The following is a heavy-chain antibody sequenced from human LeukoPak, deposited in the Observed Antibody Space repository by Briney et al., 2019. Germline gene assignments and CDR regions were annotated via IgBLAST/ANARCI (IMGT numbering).Heavy chain of an antibody. CDR1: GFTFSNAW. V-gene: IGHV4-4*02. J-gene: IGHJ1*01. CDR3: ARDSRTKYFQH. Sequence: PGGSLRLSCAASGFTFSNAWMSWVRQAPGKGLEWIGSIYYSGSTYYNPSLKSRVTISVDTSKNQFSLKLSSVTAADTAVYYCARDSRTKYFQHWGQGTLVTVSS. CDR2: IYYSGST. D-gene: IGHD2-2*01.